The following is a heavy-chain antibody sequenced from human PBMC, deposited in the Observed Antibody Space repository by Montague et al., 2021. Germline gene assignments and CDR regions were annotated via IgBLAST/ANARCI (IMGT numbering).Heavy chain of an antibody. Sequence: SETLSLTCTVSGASITSNIYYWGWIRQSPGKGLEWIGSIYYSGNSFYQPSLKSRITMAVDTSKNQFSLKLSSVTAADTAIYYCARVFSSWYVGWFDPWGQETLATVSP. V-gene: IGHV4-39*07. D-gene: IGHD6-13*01. CDR1: GASITSNIYY. CDR3: ARVFSSWYVGWFDP. J-gene: IGHJ5*02. CDR2: IYYSGNS.